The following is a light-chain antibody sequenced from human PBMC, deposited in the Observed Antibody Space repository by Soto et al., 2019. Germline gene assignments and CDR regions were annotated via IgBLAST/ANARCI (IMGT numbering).Light chain of an antibody. V-gene: IGLV1-51*01. CDR3: GTWDSSLSAEV. J-gene: IGLJ1*01. CDR2: DNN. CDR1: SSDVGGYNY. Sequence: QSALTQPASVSGSPGQSITISCTGTSSDVGGYNYVSWYQQLPGTAPKLLIYDNNKRPSGIPDRFSGSKSGTSATLGITGLQTGDEADYYCGTWDSSLSAEVFGTGTKLTVL.